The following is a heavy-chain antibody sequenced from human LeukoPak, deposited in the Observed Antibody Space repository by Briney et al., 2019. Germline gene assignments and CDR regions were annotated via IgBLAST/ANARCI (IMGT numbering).Heavy chain of an antibody. CDR1: GFTFSMYA. Sequence: GGTLGLTCEASGFTFSMYAMSWVRQAPGKGLEWVSAASGSGASTYYADSVRGRFTISRDNSQSTLFLHMNNLRVEDTAVYYCAKGRWAIACGHYYMDVWDKGPSVTVS. V-gene: IGHV3-23*01. J-gene: IGHJ6*03. D-gene: IGHD2-21*01. CDR2: ASGSGAST. CDR3: AKGRWAIACGHYYMDV.